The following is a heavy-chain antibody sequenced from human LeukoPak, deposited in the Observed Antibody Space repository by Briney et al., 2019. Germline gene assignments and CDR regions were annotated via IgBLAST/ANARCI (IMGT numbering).Heavy chain of an antibody. Sequence: ASVKVSCKACGYTFTSYGISWVRQAPGQGLEWMGWISAYNGNTNYAQKLHGRVTMTTDTSTSTAYMELRSLRSDDTAVYYCARDDSSGHDPVPFDYWGQGTLVTVSS. CDR3: ARDDSSGHDPVPFDY. CDR2: ISAYNGNT. J-gene: IGHJ4*02. D-gene: IGHD3-22*01. CDR1: GYTFTSYG. V-gene: IGHV1-18*01.